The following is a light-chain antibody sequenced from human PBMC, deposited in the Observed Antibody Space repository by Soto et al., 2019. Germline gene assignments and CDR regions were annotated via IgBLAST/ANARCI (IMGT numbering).Light chain of an antibody. J-gene: IGLJ2*01. CDR2: GVT. V-gene: IGLV2-14*01. Sequence: QSALTQPASVSGSPGQSITISCSGTSSDVGDYYYVPWYQQHPGKAPKLLIYGVTDRPSGVSHRFSGSRSDSTASLTISGLQAEDEADYYCSSYTSSSTLIFGGGTKLTVL. CDR3: SSYTSSSTLI. CDR1: SSDVGDYYY.